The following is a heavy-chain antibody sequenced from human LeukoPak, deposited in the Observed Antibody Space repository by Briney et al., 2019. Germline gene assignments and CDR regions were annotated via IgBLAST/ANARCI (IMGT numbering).Heavy chain of an antibody. CDR3: ARDSSGWANYYYYMDV. D-gene: IGHD6-19*01. V-gene: IGHV3-48*03. Sequence: PGGSLRLSCAASGFTFSSYEMNWVRQAPGKGLEWVSYISSSGSTIYYADSVKGRFTISRDNAKNSLYLQMNSLRAEDTAVYYCARDSSGWANYYYYMDVWGKGTTVTISS. CDR1: GFTFSSYE. J-gene: IGHJ6*03. CDR2: ISSSGSTI.